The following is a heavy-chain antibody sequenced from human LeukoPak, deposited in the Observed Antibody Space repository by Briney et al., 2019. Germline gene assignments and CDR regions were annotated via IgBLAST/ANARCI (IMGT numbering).Heavy chain of an antibody. V-gene: IGHV3-48*01. Sequence: PGGSLRLSCAASGFTFSSYSMNWVRQAPGKGLEWVSYISSSSSTIYYADSVKGRFTISRDNAKNSLYLQMNSLRAEDTAVYYCARDSIAAAEVDAFDIWGQGTMVTVSS. CDR1: GFTFSSYS. D-gene: IGHD6-13*01. J-gene: IGHJ3*02. CDR3: ARDSIAAAEVDAFDI. CDR2: ISSSSSTI.